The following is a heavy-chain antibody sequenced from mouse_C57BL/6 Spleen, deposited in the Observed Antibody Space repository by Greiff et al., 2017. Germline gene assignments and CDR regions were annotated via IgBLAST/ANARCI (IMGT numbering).Heavy chain of an antibody. V-gene: IGHV1-52*01. J-gene: IGHJ1*03. D-gene: IGHD1-1*01. CDR1: GYTFTSYW. CDR3: KVYGSSDWYFDV. CDR2: IDPSDSET. Sequence: QVQLKESGAELVRPGSSVKLSCKASGYTFTSYWMHWVKQRPIQGLEWIGNIDPSDSETHYNQKFKDKATLTVDKSSSTAYMQLSSLTSEDSAVYYCKVYGSSDWYFDVWGTGTTVTVSS.